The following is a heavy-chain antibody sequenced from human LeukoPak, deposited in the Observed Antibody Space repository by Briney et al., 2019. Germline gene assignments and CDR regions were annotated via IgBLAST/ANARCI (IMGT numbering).Heavy chain of an antibody. CDR3: ARHDIRNDYLFYFDY. CDR1: GGSICSYH. Sequence: SETLSLACTVSGGSICSYHWSWIRQPPGKGLEWIGYIYNIGSSNYNPSLKSRVTISVNTSKNQFSLKLSSVTAADTAVYYCARHDIRNDYLFYFDYWGQGTLVTVSS. CDR2: IYNIGSS. V-gene: IGHV4-59*08. J-gene: IGHJ4*02. D-gene: IGHD3-16*01.